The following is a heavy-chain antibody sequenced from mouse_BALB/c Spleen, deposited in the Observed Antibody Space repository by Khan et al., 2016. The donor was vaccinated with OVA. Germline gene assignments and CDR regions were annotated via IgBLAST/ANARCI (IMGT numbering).Heavy chain of an antibody. CDR1: GYTFTNYG. CDR2: INTYTGEP. J-gene: IGHJ1*01. CDR3: ARISSYWYSDV. Sequence: QIQLVQSGPELKKPGETVKISCKASGYTFTNYGMNWVKQAPGKGLKWMGWINTYTGEPTYADDIKGRFASSLETSASTAYLQINNLKNEDMTTYFCARISSYWYSDVWGAGTTVTVSS. D-gene: IGHD6-2*01. V-gene: IGHV9-1*02.